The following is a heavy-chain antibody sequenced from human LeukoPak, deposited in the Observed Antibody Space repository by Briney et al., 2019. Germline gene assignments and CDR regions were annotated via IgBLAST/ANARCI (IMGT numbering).Heavy chain of an antibody. CDR3: ARASGSYDS. CDR2: IWSDGSNK. V-gene: IGHV3-33*08. J-gene: IGHJ5*01. CDR1: GFTFSSYW. D-gene: IGHD1-26*01. Sequence: GGSLRLSCAASGFTFSSYWMSWVRQSPGKGLEWVAVIWSDGSNKYYADSVKGRFTISRDNSKNTLFLQMNSLRAEDTAVYYCARASGSYDSWGQGNLVTVSS.